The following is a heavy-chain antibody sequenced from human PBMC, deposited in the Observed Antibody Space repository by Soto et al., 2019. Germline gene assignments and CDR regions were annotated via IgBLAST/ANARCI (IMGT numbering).Heavy chain of an antibody. Sequence: EVNLLESGGGLFPPGASATLSCLTSGFVFDNYVMSWVRQSPGRGLEWLAAISGSGHATYYTQSVQGRFVISRDKSKKTVSLQMNNLRAEDTAVYYCAKGRYFDSSGGCANYWGLGTLVTVSS. J-gene: IGHJ4*02. CDR1: GFVFDNYV. D-gene: IGHD3-22*01. CDR2: ISGSGHAT. CDR3: AKGRYFDSSGGCANY. V-gene: IGHV3-23*01.